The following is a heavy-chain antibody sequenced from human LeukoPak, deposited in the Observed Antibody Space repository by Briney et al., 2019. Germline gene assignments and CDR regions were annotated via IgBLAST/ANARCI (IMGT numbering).Heavy chain of an antibody. Sequence: GGSLRLSCAASGFNFDDYAMHWVRQAPGKGLEWVSLISWDGDSIYYGDSVKGRFTVSRDNTKDSLHLQMNSLSTEDTALYYCARADGYNSAAFSFFDYWGQGTLVTVSS. CDR2: ISWDGDSI. CDR3: ARADGYNSAAFSFFDY. D-gene: IGHD5-24*01. CDR1: GFNFDDYA. J-gene: IGHJ4*02. V-gene: IGHV3-43D*03.